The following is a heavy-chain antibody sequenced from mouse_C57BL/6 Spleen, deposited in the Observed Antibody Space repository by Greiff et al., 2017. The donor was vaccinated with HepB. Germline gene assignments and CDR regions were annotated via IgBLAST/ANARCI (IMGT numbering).Heavy chain of an antibody. CDR3: ARHPRHYYGSSPLSMDY. Sequence: QVQLKESGAELVKPGASVKLSCKASGYTFTEYTIHWVKQRSGQGLEWIGWFYPGSGSIKYNEKFQDKATLTADKSSSTVYMELSRVTSEDSAVYFCARHPRHYYGSSPLSMDYWGQGTSVTVSS. CDR2: FYPGSGSI. CDR1: GYTFTEYT. D-gene: IGHD1-1*01. J-gene: IGHJ4*01. V-gene: IGHV1-62-2*01.